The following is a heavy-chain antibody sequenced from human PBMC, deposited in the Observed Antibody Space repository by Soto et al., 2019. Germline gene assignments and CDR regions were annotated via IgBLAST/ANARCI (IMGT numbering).Heavy chain of an antibody. D-gene: IGHD3-10*01. CDR3: AKDRGAIMKDYYYGMDV. Sequence: QVQLVESGGGVVQPGRSLRLSCAASGFTFSSYGIHWVRQAPGKGLEWVAVISYDGSNKYYADSVKGRFTISRDNSKNTLYLQMNSLRAEDTAVYYCAKDRGAIMKDYYYGMDVWGQGTTVTVSS. V-gene: IGHV3-30*18. J-gene: IGHJ6*02. CDR2: ISYDGSNK. CDR1: GFTFSSYG.